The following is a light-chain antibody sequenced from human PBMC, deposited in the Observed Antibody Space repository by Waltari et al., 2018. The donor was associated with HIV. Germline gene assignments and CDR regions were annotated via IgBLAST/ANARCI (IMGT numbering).Light chain of an antibody. CDR3: AVLDDTLGGGV. J-gene: IGLJ2*01. V-gene: IGLV1-47*01. CDR2: RDQ. CDR1: TANIGANF. Sequence: QSVLTQPPSASGTPGQKVTISCSGGTANIGANFVFWFQQFPGTAPKLLIYRDQLRHSGVPARFSCSKSGTSASLTISGLRSDDEAHYFCAVLDDTLGGGVFGGGTKLTVL.